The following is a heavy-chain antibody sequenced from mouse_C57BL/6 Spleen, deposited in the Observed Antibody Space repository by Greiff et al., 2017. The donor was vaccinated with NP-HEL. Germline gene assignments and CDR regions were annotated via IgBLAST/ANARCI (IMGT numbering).Heavy chain of an antibody. D-gene: IGHD2-5*01. J-gene: IGHJ2*01. CDR1: GYAFSSYW. Sequence: VQLQESGAELVKPGASVKISCKASGYAFSSYWMNWVKQRPGKGLEWIGQIYPGDGDTNYNGKFKGKATLTADKSSSTAYMQLSSLTSEDSAVYVCARDSKSPYFDYWGQGTTLTVSS. CDR2: IYPGDGDT. V-gene: IGHV1-80*01. CDR3: ARDSKSPYFDY.